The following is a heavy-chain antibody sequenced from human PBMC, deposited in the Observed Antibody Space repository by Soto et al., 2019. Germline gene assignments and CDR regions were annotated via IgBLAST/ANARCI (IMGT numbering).Heavy chain of an antibody. CDR2: IYSGGST. D-gene: IGHD4-17*01. CDR1: GFTVSSNY. Sequence: EVQLVESGGGLIQPGGSLRLSCAASGFTVSSNYMNWVRQAPGKGLEWVSFIYSGGSTYYADSVKGRFTISRDNSKNTLYLQMNSLRVEDSAVYYCARCYDDYVGRFDPWGQGTQVTVS. CDR3: ARCYDDYVGRFDP. V-gene: IGHV3-53*01. J-gene: IGHJ5*02.